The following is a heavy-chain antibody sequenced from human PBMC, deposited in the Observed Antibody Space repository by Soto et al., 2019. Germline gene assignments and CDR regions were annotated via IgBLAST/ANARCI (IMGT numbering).Heavy chain of an antibody. D-gene: IGHD4-17*01. CDR2: VSSRFENT. Sequence: GGSVKDSFKASGYPFTKYDIQWVRQAPGQRLEWVGCVSSRFENTRSSQRFQGRVSITWDTAASTAYMELSSLASEDTAVYYCATQSPDYAKRDFDYWGQGTLVTVSS. CDR1: GYPFTKYD. V-gene: IGHV1-3*01. J-gene: IGHJ4*02. CDR3: ATQSPDYAKRDFDY.